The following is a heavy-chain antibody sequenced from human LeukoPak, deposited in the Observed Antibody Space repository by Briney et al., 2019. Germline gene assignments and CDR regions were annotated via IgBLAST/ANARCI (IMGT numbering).Heavy chain of an antibody. Sequence: GGSLRLSCTVSGFTVSSNSMSWVRQAPGKGLEWVSFIYSDNTHYSDSVKGRFTISRDNSKNTLYLQMNSLRAEDTAVYYCARVGFGELTYYYYYMDVWGKGTTVTVSS. V-gene: IGHV3-53*01. CDR3: ARVGFGELTYYYYYMDV. CDR1: GFTVSSNS. J-gene: IGHJ6*03. D-gene: IGHD3-10*01. CDR2: IYSDNT.